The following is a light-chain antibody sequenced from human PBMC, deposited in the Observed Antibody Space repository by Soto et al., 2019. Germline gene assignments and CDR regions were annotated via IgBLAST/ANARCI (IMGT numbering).Light chain of an antibody. CDR1: SSDVGNYNL. CDR3: CSAANRPSAGV. CDR2: EVT. J-gene: IGLJ3*02. Sequence: QSALTQPASVSGSPGQSITISCTGTSSDVGNYNLVSWYQHHPGTAPKLMVYEVTKRPSGVSSRFSGSKSGNTASLTISGLLAEDEADYYCCSAANRPSAGVLGGGTKVTVL. V-gene: IGLV2-23*02.